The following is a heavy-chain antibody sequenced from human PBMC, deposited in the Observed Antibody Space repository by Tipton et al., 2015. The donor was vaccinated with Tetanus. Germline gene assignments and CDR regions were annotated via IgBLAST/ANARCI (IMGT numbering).Heavy chain of an antibody. Sequence: LRLSCTVSGAPINRGGYLWTWVRHHPGRGLEWIGYIYYTELTSYTPSLESRVNISVDTSKNHFSLTLTSVTAADTAVYYCARANNDYSKKGPFDYWGQGILVIVSS. CDR3: ARANNDYSKKGPFDY. D-gene: IGHD5-12*01. CDR1: GAPINRGGYL. J-gene: IGHJ4*02. CDR2: IYYTELT. V-gene: IGHV4-31*02.